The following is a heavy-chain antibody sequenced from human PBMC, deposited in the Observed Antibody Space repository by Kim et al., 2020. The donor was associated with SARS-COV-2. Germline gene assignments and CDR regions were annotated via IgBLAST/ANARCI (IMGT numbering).Heavy chain of an antibody. V-gene: IGHV4-30-4*01. CDR1: GGSISSGDYY. CDR3: ARVQVRRHIVVVTASRHYFDY. J-gene: IGHJ4*02. CDR2: IYYSGST. Sequence: SETLSLTCTVSGGSISSGDYYWSWIRQPPGKGLEWIGYIYYSGSTYYNPSLQSRVTISADTSKNQFSLKLSSVTAADTAVYYCARVQVRRHIVVVTASRHYFDYWGQGTLVTVSS. D-gene: IGHD2-21*02.